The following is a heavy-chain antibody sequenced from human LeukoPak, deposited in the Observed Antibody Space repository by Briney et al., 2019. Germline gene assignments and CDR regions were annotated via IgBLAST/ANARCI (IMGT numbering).Heavy chain of an antibody. Sequence: PGGSLRLSCAASGFTFSSHWMHWVRQAPGKGLVWVSRIDKDGSSPIYADSVRGRFTISRDNAKNTLYLQMKSLRAEDTAVYYCARDSRTQVWIHFDYWSQGTLVTVSS. CDR3: ARDSRTQVWIHFDY. J-gene: IGHJ4*02. CDR2: IDKDGSSP. D-gene: IGHD5-18*01. V-gene: IGHV3-74*01. CDR1: GFTFSSHW.